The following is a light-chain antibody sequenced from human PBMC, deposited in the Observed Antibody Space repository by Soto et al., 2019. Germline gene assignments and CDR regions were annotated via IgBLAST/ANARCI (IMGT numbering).Light chain of an antibody. CDR3: TSYTSSTTWV. CDR2: EVS. CDR1: SSDIGASNY. Sequence: QPVLTQPPSASGTPGQRVTISCSGTSSDIGASNYVSWYQQHPGKAPKLIISEVSNRPSGVSNRFSGSKSGSTASLTISGLQAEDEADYYCTSYTSSTTWVFGGGTKLTVL. V-gene: IGLV2-14*01. J-gene: IGLJ3*02.